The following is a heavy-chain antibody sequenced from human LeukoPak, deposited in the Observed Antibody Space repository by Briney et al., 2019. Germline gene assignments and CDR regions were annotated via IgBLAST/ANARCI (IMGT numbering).Heavy chain of an antibody. D-gene: IGHD2-2*01. J-gene: IGHJ5*02. Sequence: GASLKVSCKDSGYTLTRYDINWARQATGQGREWMGWMNPNSGNTGYAQKFQGGVTMTRNTSIGTASMEMSSLRSEDTAAYYCARGLGGYCSSTSCHGPWFDPWGRGTLVTVSS. CDR2: MNPNSGNT. V-gene: IGHV1-8*01. CDR1: GYTLTRYD. CDR3: ARGLGGYCSSTSCHGPWFDP.